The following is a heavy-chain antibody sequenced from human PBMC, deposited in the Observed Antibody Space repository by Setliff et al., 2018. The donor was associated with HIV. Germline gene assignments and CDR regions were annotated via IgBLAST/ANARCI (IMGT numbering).Heavy chain of an antibody. Sequence: SETLSLTCAVSGYSISSNFLWGWVRQPPGQGLEWIGSIHHAGSTYYNPSLKSRVRISLDTSKNQFSLKLSSVTAADTAVYYCARGPVAGTGNWGQGTLVTVSS. CDR3: ARGPVAGTGN. J-gene: IGHJ4*02. D-gene: IGHD6-19*01. CDR1: GYSISSNFL. CDR2: IHHAGST. V-gene: IGHV4-38-2*01.